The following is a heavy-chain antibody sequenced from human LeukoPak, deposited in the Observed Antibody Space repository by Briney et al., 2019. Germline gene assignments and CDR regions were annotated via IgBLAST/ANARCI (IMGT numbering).Heavy chain of an antibody. V-gene: IGHV4-34*08. J-gene: IGHJ4*02. CDR1: GGTFSGYY. CDR3: AIDNYYDSSGSPGTFDY. Sequence: SETLSLTCAVYGGTFSGYYWSWLRQPPGKGLEWIGEINHSGSNNYIPALKRGVTISVDTSKNQSSLKLSSVTAADTAVYYCAIDNYYDSSGSPGTFDYWGQGTLVTVSS. CDR2: INHSGSN. D-gene: IGHD3-22*01.